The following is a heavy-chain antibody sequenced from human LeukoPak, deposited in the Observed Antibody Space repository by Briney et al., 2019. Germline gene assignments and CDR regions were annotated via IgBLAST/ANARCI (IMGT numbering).Heavy chain of an antibody. J-gene: IGHJ4*02. D-gene: IGHD6-13*01. CDR2: ISYDGSNK. CDR3: ARDPGIAAAGPYFDY. CDR1: GFTFSSYA. V-gene: IGHV3-30*04. Sequence: GGSLRLSCAASGFTFSSYAMHWVRQAPGKGLEWVAVISYDGSNKYYADSVKGRFTISRDNSKNTLYLQMNSQRAEDTAVYYCARDPGIAAAGPYFDYWGQGTLVTVSS.